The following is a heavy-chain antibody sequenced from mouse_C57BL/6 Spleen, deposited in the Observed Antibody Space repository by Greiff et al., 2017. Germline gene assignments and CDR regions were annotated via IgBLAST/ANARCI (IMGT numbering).Heavy chain of an antibody. CDR1: GFTFSSYA. V-gene: IGHV5-9-1*02. D-gene: IGHD2-4*01. CDR3: TRDYYDYHYYAMDY. Sequence: DVKLVESGEGLVKPGGSLKLSCAASGFTFSSYAMSWVRQTPEKRLEWVAYISSGGDYIYYADTVKGRFTISRDNARNTLYLQMSSLKSEDTAMYYCTRDYYDYHYYAMDYWGQGTSVTVSS. CDR2: ISSGGDYI. J-gene: IGHJ4*01.